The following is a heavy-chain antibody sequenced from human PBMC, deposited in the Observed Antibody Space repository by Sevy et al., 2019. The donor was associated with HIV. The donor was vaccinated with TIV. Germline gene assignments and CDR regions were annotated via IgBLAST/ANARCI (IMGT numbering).Heavy chain of an antibody. CDR2: MAYDGSNK. D-gene: IGHD1-26*01. CDR3: AKDQGGSYYAEYYHYGMDV. Sequence: GGSLRLSCAASGFTFSSYGIHWVRQAPGKGLEWLAVMAYDGSNKYHADSVKGRFTISRDNSRNKVYLQMNSLRAEDTAVYYCAKDQGGSYYAEYYHYGMDVWGQGTTVTVSS. V-gene: IGHV3-30*18. J-gene: IGHJ6*02. CDR1: GFTFSSYG.